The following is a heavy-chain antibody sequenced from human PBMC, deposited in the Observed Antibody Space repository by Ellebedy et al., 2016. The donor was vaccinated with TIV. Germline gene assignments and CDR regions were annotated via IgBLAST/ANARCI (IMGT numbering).Heavy chain of an antibody. J-gene: IGHJ3*02. CDR1: GYTFTTYY. CDR2: IYPSAGST. CDR3: ARGVTESGNDAFDI. Sequence: AASVKVSCKASGYTFTTYYVHWVRQAPGQGLEGMGVIYPSAGSTDYAQKFQGRVTLTRDTSTSTVYMDLSSLRSEDTAVYYCARGVTESGNDAFDIWGQGTVVTVSS. V-gene: IGHV1-46*01. D-gene: IGHD4-23*01.